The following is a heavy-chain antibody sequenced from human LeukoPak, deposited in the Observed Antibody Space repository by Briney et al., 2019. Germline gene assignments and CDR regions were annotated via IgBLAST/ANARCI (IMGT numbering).Heavy chain of an antibody. D-gene: IGHD6-19*01. CDR3: ARGIAVAGTDY. CDR2: ISSSSSYI. CDR1: GFTFSSYS. J-gene: IGHJ4*02. Sequence: GGSLRLSCAASGFTFSSYSMNWVRQAPGKGLEWVSSISSSSSYIYYADSVKGRFTISRDSAKNSLYLQMNSLRAEDTAVYYCARGIAVAGTDYWGRGTLVTVSS. V-gene: IGHV3-21*01.